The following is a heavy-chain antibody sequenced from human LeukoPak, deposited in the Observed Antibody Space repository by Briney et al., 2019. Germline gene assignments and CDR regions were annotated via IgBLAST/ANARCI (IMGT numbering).Heavy chain of an antibody. Sequence: PSETLSLTCTVSGGSISSYYWSWIRQPPGKGLEWIGYIYYSGSTNYNPSLKSRVTISVDTSKNQFSLKLSSVTAADTAVYYCARSIAAAVIYYGMDVWGQGTTVTVSS. J-gene: IGHJ6*02. D-gene: IGHD6-13*01. CDR3: ARSIAAAVIYYGMDV. V-gene: IGHV4-59*01. CDR2: IYYSGST. CDR1: GGSISSYY.